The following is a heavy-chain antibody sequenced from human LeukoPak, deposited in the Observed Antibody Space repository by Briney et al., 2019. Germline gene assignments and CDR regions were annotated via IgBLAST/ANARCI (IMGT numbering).Heavy chain of an antibody. CDR3: ARGRAHGGTTPRPLNWFDP. J-gene: IGHJ5*02. Sequence: GASVKVSCKASGYTFTGYYMHWVRQAPGQGLEWMGWINPNSGGTNYAQKFQGRVTVTRDTSISTAYMELSRLRSDDTAVYYCARGRAHGGTTPRPLNWFDPWGQGTLVTVSS. CDR2: INPNSGGT. D-gene: IGHD1-1*01. V-gene: IGHV1-2*02. CDR1: GYTFTGYY.